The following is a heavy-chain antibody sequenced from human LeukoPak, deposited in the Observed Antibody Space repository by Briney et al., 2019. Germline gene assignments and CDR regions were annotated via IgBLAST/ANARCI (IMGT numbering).Heavy chain of an antibody. CDR3: ARENYYYYGMDV. CDR2: IWYDGSNK. Sequence: GGSLRLSCAASGFTFSSYGMHWVRQAPGKGLEWVAVIWYDGSNKYYADSVKGRFTISRDNSKNTLYLQMNSLRAEDTAVYYCARENYYYYGMDVWGQGTTVTGSS. V-gene: IGHV3-33*01. J-gene: IGHJ6*02. CDR1: GFTFSSYG.